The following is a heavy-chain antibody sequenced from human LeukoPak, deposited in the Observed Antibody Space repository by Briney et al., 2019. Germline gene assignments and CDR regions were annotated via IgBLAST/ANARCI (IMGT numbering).Heavy chain of an antibody. Sequence: GGSLRLSCAASGFTFSSYAMSWVRQAPGKGLEGVSAIRGSGTSTYHADSVKGRFTISRDNSKNTLYLQMNSLRAEDTAVYYCAKVKGYSAYDPIDYWGQGTLVTVSS. D-gene: IGHD5-12*01. V-gene: IGHV3-23*01. CDR2: IRGSGTST. J-gene: IGHJ4*02. CDR1: GFTFSSYA. CDR3: AKVKGYSAYDPIDY.